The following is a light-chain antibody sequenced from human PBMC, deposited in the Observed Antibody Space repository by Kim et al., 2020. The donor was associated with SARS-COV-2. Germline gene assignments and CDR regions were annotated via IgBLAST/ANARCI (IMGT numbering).Light chain of an antibody. CDR1: RLGDKY. Sequence: SYELTQPPSVFVSPGLTAIITCSGDRLGDKYVCWYQQKPGQSPVVVIYRDNKRPSGTPERFSGSNSGNTATLTISGTEAMDEADYYCQVWDSDSAIFGGGTQLTVL. CDR2: RDN. J-gene: IGLJ2*01. V-gene: IGLV3-1*01. CDR3: QVWDSDSAI.